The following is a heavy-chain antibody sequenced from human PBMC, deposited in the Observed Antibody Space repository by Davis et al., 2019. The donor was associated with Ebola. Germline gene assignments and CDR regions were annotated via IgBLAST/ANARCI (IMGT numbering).Heavy chain of an antibody. CDR3: TRPVESNWFDP. CDR2: IRTRPNNYAT. V-gene: IGHV3-73*01. Sequence: GGSLRLSCVFSGFGFSGSAMHWVRQAPGKGLEWVGRIRTRPNNYATTYAASVGGRFTISRDDSKDTTYLQMNSLKTEETAIYYCTRPVESNWFDPWGPGTQVTVSS. CDR1: GFGFSGSA. J-gene: IGHJ5*02.